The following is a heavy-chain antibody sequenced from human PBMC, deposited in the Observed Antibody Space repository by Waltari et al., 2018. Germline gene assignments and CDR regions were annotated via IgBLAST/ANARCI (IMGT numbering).Heavy chain of an antibody. V-gene: IGHV4-59*11. CDR3: ARESTPGSFDI. J-gene: IGHJ3*02. CDR2: SYYSWST. D-gene: IGHD2-2*01. Sequence: QVQLQESGPGLVKPSETLSLTCPVSGGSISSHYWSWIRQPPGQGLEWICNSYYSWSTNYNTSLKSRVTISVDTSKNQFCLKLGSVTAADTAVYYCARESTPGSFDIWGQGTMVTVSS. CDR1: GGSISSHY.